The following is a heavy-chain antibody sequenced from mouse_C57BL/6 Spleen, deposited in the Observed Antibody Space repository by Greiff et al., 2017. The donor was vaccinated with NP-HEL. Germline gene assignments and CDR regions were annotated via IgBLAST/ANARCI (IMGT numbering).Heavy chain of an antibody. J-gene: IGHJ1*03. V-gene: IGHV1-52*01. CDR2: IDPSDSET. Sequence: VQLQQPGAELVRPGSSVKLSCKASGYTFTSYWMHWVKQRPIQGLEWIGNIDPSDSETHYNQKFKDKATLTVDKSSSTAYMQLSSLTSEDSAVYYCARGTTVVAPVFDVWGTGTTVTVSS. D-gene: IGHD1-1*01. CDR3: ARGTTVVAPVFDV. CDR1: GYTFTSYW.